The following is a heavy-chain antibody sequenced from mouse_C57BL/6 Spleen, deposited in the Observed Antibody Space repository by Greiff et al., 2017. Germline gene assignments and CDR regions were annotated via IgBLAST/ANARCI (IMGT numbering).Heavy chain of an antibody. Sequence: RGGSMKLSCAASGFTFSDAWMDWVRQSPEKGLEWDAEIRNKANNHATYYAESVKGRFTISRDDSKSSVYLHMNSLRAEDTGIYYCTRRTVVENDYAMDYWGQGTSVTVSS. V-gene: IGHV6-6*01. D-gene: IGHD1-1*01. CDR1: GFTFSDAW. CDR2: IRNKANNHAT. CDR3: TRRTVVENDYAMDY. J-gene: IGHJ4*01.